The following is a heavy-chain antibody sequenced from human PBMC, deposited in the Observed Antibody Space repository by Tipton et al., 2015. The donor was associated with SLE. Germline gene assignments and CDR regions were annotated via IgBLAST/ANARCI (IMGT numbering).Heavy chain of an antibody. CDR3: ARRLASSGHLDY. J-gene: IGHJ4*02. D-gene: IGHD3-3*02. CDR1: AGSFSGYF. V-gene: IGHV4-34*01. Sequence: AGLVKPSETLSLTCGVFAGSFSGYFWTWVRQAPEKGLEWIGEVNDLGSTDYNPSLKSRVSISVDRSKNHFSLNLRFVTAADTAVYYCARRLASSGHLDYWGQGTLVTVSS. CDR2: VNDLGST.